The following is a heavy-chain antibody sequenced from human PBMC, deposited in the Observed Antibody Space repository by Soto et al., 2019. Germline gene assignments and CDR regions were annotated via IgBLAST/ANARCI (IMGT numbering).Heavy chain of an antibody. CDR2: ISYSGST. D-gene: IGHD3-22*01. V-gene: IGHV4-61*01. J-gene: IGHJ5*02. CDR3: ARDFFDSSDYTTNWFDP. Sequence: SETLSLTCTVSGGSVSSGSYYWTWIRQPPGKGLEWSGYISYSGSTNYNPSLKSRVTISVDTSKNQFSLKLTSVTAADAALYYCARDFFDSSDYTTNWFDPWGQGTLVTVSS. CDR1: GGSVSSGSYY.